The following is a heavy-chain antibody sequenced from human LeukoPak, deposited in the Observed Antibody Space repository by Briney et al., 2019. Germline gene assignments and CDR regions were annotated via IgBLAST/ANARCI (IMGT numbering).Heavy chain of an antibody. CDR1: GFAFSSYS. V-gene: IGHV3-21*04. CDR2: IAPSGGSI. J-gene: IGHJ2*01. CDR3: ARLAGSRSPWYLDL. D-gene: IGHD6-19*01. Sequence: GGPLRLSCTTFGFAFSSYSMNWVRQAPGKGLEWVSSIAPSGGSIFYAGSVKGRFSISRDNAKNSLFLQMYSLGADDMAVYYCARLAGSRSPWYLDLWGRGTLVTVSS.